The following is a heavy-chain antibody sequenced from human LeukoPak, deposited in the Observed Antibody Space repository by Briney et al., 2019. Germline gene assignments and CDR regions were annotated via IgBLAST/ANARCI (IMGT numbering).Heavy chain of an antibody. V-gene: IGHV4-4*07. CDR2: IYTSGST. D-gene: IGHD6-19*01. CDR1: GGSISSYY. J-gene: IGHJ5*02. Sequence: TASETLSLTCTVSGGSISSYYWSWIRQPAGKGLEWIGRIYTSGSTNYNPSLKSRVTMSVDTSKNQFSLKLSSVTAADTAVYYCARGSAVAGKSWFDPWGQGTLVTVSS. CDR3: ARGSAVAGKSWFDP.